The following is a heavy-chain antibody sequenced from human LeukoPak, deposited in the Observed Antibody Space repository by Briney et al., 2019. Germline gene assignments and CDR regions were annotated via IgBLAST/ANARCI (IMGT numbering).Heavy chain of an antibody. CDR3: ATKTPGNYPYDD. J-gene: IGHJ4*02. V-gene: IGHV3-23*01. D-gene: IGHD3-22*01. Sequence: SGGSLRLSCAASGLTFSTSPMNWVRLAPGNRLEWVSTSGTSGDTYYADSVKGRFTISRDNSKSTLSLQMANLRVEDTAVYYCATKTPGNYPYDDWGQGTLVTVSP. CDR1: GLTFSTSP. CDR2: SGTSGDT.